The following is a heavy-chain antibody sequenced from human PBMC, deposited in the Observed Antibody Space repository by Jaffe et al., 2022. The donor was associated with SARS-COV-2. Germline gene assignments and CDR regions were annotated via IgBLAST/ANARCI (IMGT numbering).Heavy chain of an antibody. CDR1: GGSFSGYY. CDR2: INHSGST. D-gene: IGHD2-2*01. CDR3: ARGLVGRCTSCIRDYYYYMDV. J-gene: IGHJ6*03. Sequence: QVQLQQWGAGLLKPSETLSLTCAVYGGSFSGYYWSWIRQPPGKGLEWIGEINHSGSTNYNPSLKSRVTISVDTSKNQFSLKLSSVTAADTAVYYCARGLVGRCTSCIRDYYYYMDVWGKGTTVTVSS. V-gene: IGHV4-34*01.